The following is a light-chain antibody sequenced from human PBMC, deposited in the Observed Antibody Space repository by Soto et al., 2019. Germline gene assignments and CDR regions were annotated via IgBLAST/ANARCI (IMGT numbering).Light chain of an antibody. Sequence: EIVLTQSPATLSLSPGERATLSCRASQSVSSYLAWYQQKPGQAPRLLIYDASNRATGIPARFSGSGSGTDFTLTISSLEPEDFAVYYGQQRSNWPFGQGTKVEIK. CDR1: QSVSSY. CDR2: DAS. V-gene: IGKV3-11*01. CDR3: QQRSNWP. J-gene: IGKJ1*01.